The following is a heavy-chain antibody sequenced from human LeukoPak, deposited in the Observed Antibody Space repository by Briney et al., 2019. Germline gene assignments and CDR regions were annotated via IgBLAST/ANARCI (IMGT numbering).Heavy chain of an antibody. CDR1: GYTFTSYD. D-gene: IGHD3-22*01. Sequence: GASVKVSCKASGYTFTSYDINWVRQATGQGLEWMGWMNPNSGNTGYAQKFQGRATMTRNTSISTAYMELSSLRSEDTAVYYCARGTDSSGYYYYYYGMDVWGQGTTVTVSS. CDR2: MNPNSGNT. CDR3: ARGTDSSGYYYYYYGMDV. V-gene: IGHV1-8*01. J-gene: IGHJ6*02.